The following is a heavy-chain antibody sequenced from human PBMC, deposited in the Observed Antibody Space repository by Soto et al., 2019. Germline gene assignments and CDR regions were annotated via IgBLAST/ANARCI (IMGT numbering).Heavy chain of an antibody. CDR1: GDSVSSNNAA. CDR2: TYYRSRWYN. V-gene: IGHV6-1*01. J-gene: IGHJ4*02. D-gene: IGHD6-19*01. Sequence: SQTLSLTCAISGDSVSSNNAAWNWVRQSPSRGLEWLGRTYYRSRWYNDYAGSVKSRITINPDTSKNQFSLHLNSVTPDDTAIYYCAWIAPGGSGGGGDYWGQGTLVTVSS. CDR3: AWIAPGGSGGGGDY.